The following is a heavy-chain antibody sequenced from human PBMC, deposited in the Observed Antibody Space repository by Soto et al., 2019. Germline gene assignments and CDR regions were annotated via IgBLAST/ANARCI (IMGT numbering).Heavy chain of an antibody. CDR2: IWYDGSNK. CDR1: GVTFGRYG. Sequence: PGGSLILSCATSGVTFGRYGMHWVRQAPGKGLEWVAVIWYDGSNKYYADSVKGRFTISRDNSKNTLYLQMSSLRAEDTAVYYCARTAFYDSSGPHAFWGQGTLVNVSS. CDR3: ARTAFYDSSGPHAF. V-gene: IGHV3-33*01. D-gene: IGHD3-22*01. J-gene: IGHJ4*02.